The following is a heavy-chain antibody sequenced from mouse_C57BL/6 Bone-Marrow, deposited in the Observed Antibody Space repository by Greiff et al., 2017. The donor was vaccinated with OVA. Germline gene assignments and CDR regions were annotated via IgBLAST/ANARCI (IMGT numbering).Heavy chain of an antibody. D-gene: IGHD2-2*01. CDR2: IDPSDSNT. V-gene: IGHV1-50*01. J-gene: IGHJ1*03. CDR3: AREDLLWFKAWYFDV. Sequence: QVQLKQPGAELVKPGASVKLSCKASGYTFTSYWMQWVKQRPGQGLEWIGEIDPSDSNTNYNQKFKGKATLTVDTSSSPAYMQLSILTSEDSAVYYCAREDLLWFKAWYFDVWGTGTTVTVSS. CDR1: GYTFTSYW.